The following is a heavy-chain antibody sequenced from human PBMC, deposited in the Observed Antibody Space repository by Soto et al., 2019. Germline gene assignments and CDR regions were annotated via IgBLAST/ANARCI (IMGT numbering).Heavy chain of an antibody. CDR1: GGSISSGGYY. J-gene: IGHJ3*02. V-gene: IGHV4-31*03. CDR3: ARDISVADAFDI. CDR2: IHYSGST. Sequence: QVQLQESGPGLVKSSQTLSLTCTVSGGSISSGGYYWSWIRQHPGKGLEWIGYIHYSGSTYYNPSLKSRVIISLDTSKNQFSLRLSSVTAAVTAVYYCARDISVADAFDIWGQGTMVTVSS. D-gene: IGHD6-19*01.